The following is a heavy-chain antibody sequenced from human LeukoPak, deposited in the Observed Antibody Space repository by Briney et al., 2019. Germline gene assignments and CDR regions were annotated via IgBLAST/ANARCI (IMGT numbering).Heavy chain of an antibody. J-gene: IGHJ3*02. V-gene: IGHV3-66*01. CDR3: ARAGCSSTSCYTTDAFDI. D-gene: IGHD2-2*02. Sequence: GGSLRLSCAASGFTVSSNYMSWVRQAPGKGLEGVSVIYSGGSTYYADSVKGRFTISRDNSKNTLYLQMNSLRAEDTAVYYCARAGCSSTSCYTTDAFDIWGQGTMVTVSS. CDR1: GFTVSSNY. CDR2: IYSGGST.